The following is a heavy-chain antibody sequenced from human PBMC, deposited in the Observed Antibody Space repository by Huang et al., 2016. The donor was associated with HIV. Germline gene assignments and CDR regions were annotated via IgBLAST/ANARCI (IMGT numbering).Heavy chain of an antibody. CDR1: GDSLPSLT. V-gene: IGHV1-69*16. CDR2: VAPRLVSA. D-gene: IGHD3-22*01. Sequence: QVHLVQSGAEVKKPGSSVKVSCKASGDSLPSLTINWVRQAPGQGLGWMGGVAPRLVSATVARKGRVRVTISADESTSTSYMELSRLRSDYTAMYYCATSTPMLGESGGWSGKVVITENVPYVDWGQGTLVTVSS. J-gene: IGHJ4*02. CDR3: ATSTPMLGESGGWSGKVVITENVPYVD.